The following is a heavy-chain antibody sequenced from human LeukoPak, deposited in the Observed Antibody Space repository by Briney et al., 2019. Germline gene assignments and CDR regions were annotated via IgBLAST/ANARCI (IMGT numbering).Heavy chain of an antibody. CDR2: ISGSGGST. Sequence: GGSLRPSCAASGFTFSSYAMSWVRQAPGKGLEWVSAISGSGGSTYYADSVKGRFTISRDNSKNTLYLQMNSLRAEDTAVYYCAKGGTAMVKYYFDYWGQGTLVTVSS. V-gene: IGHV3-23*01. J-gene: IGHJ4*02. CDR3: AKGGTAMVKYYFDY. D-gene: IGHD5-18*01. CDR1: GFTFSSYA.